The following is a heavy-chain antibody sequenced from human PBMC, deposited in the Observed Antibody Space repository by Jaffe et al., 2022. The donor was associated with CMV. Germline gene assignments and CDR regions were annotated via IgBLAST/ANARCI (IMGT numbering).Heavy chain of an antibody. Sequence: QVQLVQSGAEVKKPGSSVKVSCKASGGTFSSYAISWVRQAPGQGLEWMGRIIPILGIANYAQKFQGRVTITADKSTSTAYMELSSLRSEDTAVYYCAKVGATEYYFDYWGQGTLVTVSS. CDR3: AKVGATEYYFDY. J-gene: IGHJ4*02. CDR1: GGTFSSYA. D-gene: IGHD1-26*01. CDR2: IIPILGIA. V-gene: IGHV1-69*09.